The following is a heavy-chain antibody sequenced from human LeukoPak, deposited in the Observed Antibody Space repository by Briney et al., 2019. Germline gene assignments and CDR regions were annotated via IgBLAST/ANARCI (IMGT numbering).Heavy chain of an antibody. Sequence: SETLSLTCTVSGGSISSYYWSWIRQPPGKGLEWIGYIYYSGSTNYNPSLKSRVTISVDTSKNQFSLTLSSVTAADTAVYYCARAVDTAMEVDYWGQGTLVTVSS. CDR3: ARAVDTAMEVDY. D-gene: IGHD5-18*01. CDR2: IYYSGST. V-gene: IGHV4-59*08. J-gene: IGHJ4*02. CDR1: GGSISSYY.